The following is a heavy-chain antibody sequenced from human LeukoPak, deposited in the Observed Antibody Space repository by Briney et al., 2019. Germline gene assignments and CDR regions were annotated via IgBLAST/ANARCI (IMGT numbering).Heavy chain of an antibody. CDR3: ARVQAVAGTLFFDY. V-gene: IGHV1-69*01. D-gene: IGHD6-19*01. J-gene: IGHJ4*02. Sequence: ASVKVSCKASGGTFSSYAISWVRQAPGQGLEWMGGIIPTFGTANYAQKFQGRVTITADESTSTAYMELSSLRSEDTAVYYCARVQAVAGTLFFDYWGQGTLVTVSS. CDR1: GGTFSSYA. CDR2: IIPTFGTA.